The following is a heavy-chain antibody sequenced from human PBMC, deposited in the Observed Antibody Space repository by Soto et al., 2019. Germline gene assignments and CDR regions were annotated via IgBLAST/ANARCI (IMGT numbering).Heavy chain of an antibody. CDR1: GDSINNSY. Sequence: SETLSLTCAVSGDSINNSYWSWIRQPPGKRLEWIGNIYYTGTTTCNPSLESRVTMSVDTSKNQFSLKLNSVDAADTAVYYCAKYRRTEAEGFTLDYWGQGTLVTVSS. CDR3: AKYRRTEAEGFTLDY. V-gene: IGHV4-59*01. CDR2: IYYTGTT. J-gene: IGHJ4*02. D-gene: IGHD6-13*01.